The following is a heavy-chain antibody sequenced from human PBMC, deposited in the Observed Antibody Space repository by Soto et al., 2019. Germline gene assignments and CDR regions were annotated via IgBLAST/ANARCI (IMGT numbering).Heavy chain of an antibody. CDR1: GGSISSYY. J-gene: IGHJ4*02. D-gene: IGHD5-18*01. V-gene: IGHV4-59*08. CDR3: AIRYGSCFAY. Sequence: QVQLQESGPGLVKPSETLSLTCTVSGGSISSYYWCWIRQPPGKGLAWIGYIYYSGSTNNNPSLKRRSTIPVATSNSQFPLKLTSVTAADTAVYDCAIRYGSCFAYWGQGTLVTVSS. CDR2: IYYSGST.